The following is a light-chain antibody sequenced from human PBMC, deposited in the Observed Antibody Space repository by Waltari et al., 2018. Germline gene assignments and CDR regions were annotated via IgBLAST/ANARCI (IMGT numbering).Light chain of an antibody. Sequence: QSALTQPPSASGSPGQSVTISCTGTSSDVGAYNYVPWYQQHPGKAPNLIIYEVTKWPSGVPDRFSGSKSGNTASLTVSGLQTEDEAEYYCSSYGGINNLLFGGGTKLTVL. V-gene: IGLV2-8*01. CDR1: SSDVGAYNY. CDR3: SSYGGINNLL. J-gene: IGLJ2*01. CDR2: EVT.